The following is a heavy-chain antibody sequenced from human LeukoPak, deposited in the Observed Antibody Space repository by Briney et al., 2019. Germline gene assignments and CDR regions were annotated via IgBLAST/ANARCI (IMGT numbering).Heavy chain of an antibody. D-gene: IGHD5-18*01. V-gene: IGHV5-51*01. Sequence: PGASLQISCKGSGYIFSNYWIGWVRPLPGKGLEWMGIIYPGDSDTTYSPSFQGQVTISVDKSISTAYLHWSSLKASDTAMYYCARPLGYSYTRFDYWGQGTLVTVSS. CDR3: ARPLGYSYTRFDY. J-gene: IGHJ4*02. CDR1: GYIFSNYW. CDR2: IYPGDSDT.